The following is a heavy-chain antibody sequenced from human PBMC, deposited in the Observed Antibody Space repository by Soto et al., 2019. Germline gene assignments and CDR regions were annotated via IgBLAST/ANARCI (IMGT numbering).Heavy chain of an antibody. V-gene: IGHV5-51*01. J-gene: IGHJ4*02. CDR3: ARGGVSTRTFDY. CDR2: IYPSDSDT. Sequence: GVSLKISCKGSGYNFAGYWIAWVRQMPGKGLELMGIIYPSDSDTRYRPSFQGQVTISADKSISSAYLQWSSLRASDTAMYYCARGGVSTRTFDYWGQGTPVTVS. D-gene: IGHD3-3*01. CDR1: GYNFAGYW.